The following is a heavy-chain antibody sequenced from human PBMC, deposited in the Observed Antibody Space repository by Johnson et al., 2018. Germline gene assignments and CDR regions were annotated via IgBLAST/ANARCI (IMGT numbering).Heavy chain of an antibody. CDR3: ARNPGVIAVDPNFQH. V-gene: IGHV3-71*04. D-gene: IGHD6-19*01. Sequence: VQLVQSGGGLVQPGGSLRLSCAASGFTVSSNYMTWVRQAPGKGLEWVGFIRSKAYGGTTEYAASVKGRFTISRDDSKSIAYLQMNSLKTEDAAVYYCARNPGVIAVDPNFQHWGQGTLVTVSS. CDR1: GFTVSSNY. CDR2: IRSKAYGGTT. J-gene: IGHJ1*01.